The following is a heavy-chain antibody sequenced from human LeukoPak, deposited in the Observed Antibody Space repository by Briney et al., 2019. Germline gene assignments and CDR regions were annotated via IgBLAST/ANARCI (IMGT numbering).Heavy chain of an antibody. CDR2: INPSGGST. V-gene: IGHV1-46*01. CDR3: ARGGWFGELNRDNWFDP. Sequence: ASVKVSCKASGYTFTSYYMHWVRQAPGQGLEWMGIINPSGGSTSYAQKFQGRVTMTRDTSTSTVYMELSSLRSEDTAVYYCARGGWFGELNRDNWFDPWGQGTLVTVSS. J-gene: IGHJ5*02. CDR1: GYTFTSYY. D-gene: IGHD3-10*01.